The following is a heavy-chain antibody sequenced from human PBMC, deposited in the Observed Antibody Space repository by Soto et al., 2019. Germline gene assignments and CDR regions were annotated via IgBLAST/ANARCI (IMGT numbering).Heavy chain of an antibody. J-gene: IGHJ4*02. D-gene: IGHD3-10*01. CDR1: GDSLKNHY. V-gene: IGHV4-59*11. CDR2: IYDSGST. CDR3: ARSSMVPVDYFDF. Sequence: PSETLSLTCSVSGDSLKNHYGAWIRHSPGKGLEWIGNIYDSGSTNYSPALKSRVSMSVDTSKNLFSLKMNSVTAADTAVYYRARSSMVPVDYFDFWGQGTVVTISS.